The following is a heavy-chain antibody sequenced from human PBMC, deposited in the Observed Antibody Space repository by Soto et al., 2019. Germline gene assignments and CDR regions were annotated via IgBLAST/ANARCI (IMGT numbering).Heavy chain of an antibody. J-gene: IGHJ3*02. V-gene: IGHV3-66*01. Sequence: EVQLVESGGGLVQPGGSLRLSCAASGFTVSSSYMSWVRQAPGKGLEWVSVIYSGGSTYYADSVKGRFTISRDNSKNTLYLQMNSLRAEDTAVYYCARDLGSYYGSGSYRIDAFDIWGQGTMVTVSS. CDR2: IYSGGST. CDR3: ARDLGSYYGSGSYRIDAFDI. CDR1: GFTVSSSY. D-gene: IGHD3-10*01.